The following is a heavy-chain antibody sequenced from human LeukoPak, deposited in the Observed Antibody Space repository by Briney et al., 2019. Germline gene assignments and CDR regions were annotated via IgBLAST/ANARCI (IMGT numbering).Heavy chain of an antibody. CDR1: GFTFSSYW. J-gene: IGHJ4*02. D-gene: IGHD1-26*01. V-gene: IGHV3-74*01. Sequence: GGSLRLSCAAPGFTFSSYWMHWVRQAPGKGLVWVSRFNSDGSSTTYADSVKGRFTISRDNAKNTLYVQMNSLRAEDTAVYYCVREGVGASFDYWGQGTLVTVSS. CDR2: FNSDGSST. CDR3: VREGVGASFDY.